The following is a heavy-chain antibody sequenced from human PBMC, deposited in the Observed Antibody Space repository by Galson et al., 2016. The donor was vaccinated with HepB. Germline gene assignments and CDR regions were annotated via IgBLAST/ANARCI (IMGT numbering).Heavy chain of an antibody. Sequence: PALVKPTQTLTLTCTFSGFSLSTSGVGVGWIRQPPGEALEWLALIYWNDDKRYSPSLKSSFSITKDTSKNQVVLTMTNMDPVDTATYYCSRRTLHAGHWTFDDWGQGTLVTVSS. CDR2: IYWNDDK. CDR1: GFSLSTSGVG. V-gene: IGHV2-5*01. J-gene: IGHJ4*02. D-gene: IGHD1-1*01. CDR3: SRRTLHAGHWTFDD.